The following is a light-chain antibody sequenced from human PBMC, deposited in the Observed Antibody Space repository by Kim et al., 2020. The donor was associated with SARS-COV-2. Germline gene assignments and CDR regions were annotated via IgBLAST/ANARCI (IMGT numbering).Light chain of an antibody. CDR2: GNS. CDR1: SYNIGAGYD. CDR3: QSYDSRLSGSV. J-gene: IGLJ3*02. Sequence: QRVNIACNGSSYNIGAGYDVHWYQQLPGTARKLLICGNSKRPSGVPDRFSGSKSGTAASLAITGLQAEDEADYYCQSYDSRLSGSVFGGGTQLTVL. V-gene: IGLV1-40*01.